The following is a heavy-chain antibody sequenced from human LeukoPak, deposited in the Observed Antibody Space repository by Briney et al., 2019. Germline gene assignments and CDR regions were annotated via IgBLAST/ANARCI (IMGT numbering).Heavy chain of an antibody. D-gene: IGHD3-22*01. V-gene: IGHV3-11*04. CDR3: ARDRYYYGSSGYWDAFDI. CDR2: ISSSGSTI. CDR1: GFTFSDYY. Sequence: GGSLRLSCAASGFTFSDYYMSWIRQAPGKGLEWVSYISSSGSTIYYADSVKGRFTISRDNAKNSLYLQMNSLRAEDTAVYYCARDRYYYGSSGYWDAFDIWGQGTMVTVSS. J-gene: IGHJ3*02.